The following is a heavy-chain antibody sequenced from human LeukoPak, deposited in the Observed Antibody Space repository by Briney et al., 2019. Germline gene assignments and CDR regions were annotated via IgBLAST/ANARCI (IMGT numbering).Heavy chain of an antibody. Sequence: APVKVSCKTSGYTVTGYYMHWVRQAPGQGLEWMGWINPNSGGTNYAQKFQGRVTMTRDTSISTAYMELTRLRSDDTAGYYCARYSSGWYFDLWGRGTLVTVSS. D-gene: IGHD6-19*01. CDR1: GYTVTGYY. CDR2: INPNSGGT. CDR3: ARYSSGWYFDL. J-gene: IGHJ2*01. V-gene: IGHV1-2*02.